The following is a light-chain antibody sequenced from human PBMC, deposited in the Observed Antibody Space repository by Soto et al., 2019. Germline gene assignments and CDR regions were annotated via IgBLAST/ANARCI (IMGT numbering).Light chain of an antibody. J-gene: IGKJ2*01. Sequence: DIVMTQSPLSLPVTPGEPASISCRPSQSLLHSNGFNYLDWYLQKPGQSPQLLIYLGSHRASGVPDRFSGSGSGTDFTLKISRVEAEDVGVYYCMQALQTPPYTFGQGTKLEIK. V-gene: IGKV2-28*01. CDR1: QSLLHSNGFNY. CDR3: MQALQTPPYT. CDR2: LGS.